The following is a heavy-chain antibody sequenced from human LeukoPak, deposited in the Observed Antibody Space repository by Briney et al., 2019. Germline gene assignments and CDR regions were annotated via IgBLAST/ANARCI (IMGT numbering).Heavy chain of an antibody. Sequence: SETLSLTCTVSGGSISSGSYYWSWIRQPAGKGLEWIGRIYTSGSTNYNPSLKSRVTISYTSKNQFSLKLNSVTAADTAVFYCAREPITSGGNDAFDIWGQGTMVTVSS. CDR2: IYTSGST. CDR1: GGSISSGSYY. D-gene: IGHD3-16*01. V-gene: IGHV4-61*02. J-gene: IGHJ3*02. CDR3: AREPITSGGNDAFDI.